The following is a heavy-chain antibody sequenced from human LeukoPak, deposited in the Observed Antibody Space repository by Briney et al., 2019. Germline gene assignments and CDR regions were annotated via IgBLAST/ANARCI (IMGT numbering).Heavy chain of an antibody. Sequence: PGGSLRLSCAASGFTFSSNAMSWVRLAPGKGLEWVSSISGNGGTTWYADSVKGRFTISRDSSKNTLYLQLNSLRAEDTAVYYCAKSGQFDYWGQGTLVTVSS. V-gene: IGHV3-23*01. CDR1: GFTFSSNA. CDR2: ISGNGGTT. D-gene: IGHD3-10*01. CDR3: AKSGQFDY. J-gene: IGHJ4*02.